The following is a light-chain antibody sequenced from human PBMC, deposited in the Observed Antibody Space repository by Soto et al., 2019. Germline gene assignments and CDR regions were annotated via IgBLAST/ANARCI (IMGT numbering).Light chain of an antibody. Sequence: IQLTQSPSSLSASVGDRVTITCRASQGVSSYLAWYQQKPGKAPHLLIYAASTLQSGVPSRFSGSGSGTDFTLTISSLQPEDFATYYCHQLNSYPITFGQGTRLEIK. J-gene: IGKJ5*01. V-gene: IGKV1-9*01. CDR3: HQLNSYPIT. CDR2: AAS. CDR1: QGVSSY.